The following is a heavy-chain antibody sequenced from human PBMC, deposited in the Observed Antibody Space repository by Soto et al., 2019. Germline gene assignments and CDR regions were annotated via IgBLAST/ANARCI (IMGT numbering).Heavy chain of an antibody. V-gene: IGHV3-23*01. Sequence: EVQLLESGGGLVQPGGSLRLSCAASGFTFSSYVMSWVRQAPGKGLEWVSVISGSGDSTYYADSVRGRFTISRDNSKNPLYLQMNSLRAEDTAVYYCAKDRDGAAAGPTKFYGMDVWGQGTTVTFSS. CDR2: ISGSGDST. J-gene: IGHJ6*02. CDR1: GFTFSSYV. CDR3: AKDRDGAAAGPTKFYGMDV. D-gene: IGHD6-13*01.